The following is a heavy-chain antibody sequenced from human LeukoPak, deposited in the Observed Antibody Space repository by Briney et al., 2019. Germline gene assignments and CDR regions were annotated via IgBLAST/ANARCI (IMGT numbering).Heavy chain of an antibody. CDR3: ATTGVLSPGGY. D-gene: IGHD3-16*01. CDR2: ISGSGGST. CDR1: GFTFSSYA. J-gene: IGHJ4*02. Sequence: GGSLRLSCAASGFTFSSYAMSWVRQAPGKGLEWVSAISGSGGSTYYADSVKGRFTISRDNSKNTLYLQMNSLRGEDTAVYYCATTGVLSPGGYWGQGTLVTVSS. V-gene: IGHV3-23*01.